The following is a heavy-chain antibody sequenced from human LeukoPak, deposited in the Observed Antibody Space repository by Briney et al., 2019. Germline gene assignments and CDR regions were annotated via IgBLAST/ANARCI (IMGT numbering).Heavy chain of an antibody. CDR2: IYYSGST. V-gene: IGHV4-31*03. Sequence: SQTLSLTCTVSGGSISSGGYYWSWIRQHPGKGLEWIGYIYYSGSTYYNPSLKSRVTISVDTSKNQFSLKLSSVTAADTAVYYCARDTGIAAVGRALDAFDIWGQGTMVTVSS. CDR3: ARDTGIAAVGRALDAFDI. CDR1: GGSISSGGYY. J-gene: IGHJ3*02. D-gene: IGHD6-13*01.